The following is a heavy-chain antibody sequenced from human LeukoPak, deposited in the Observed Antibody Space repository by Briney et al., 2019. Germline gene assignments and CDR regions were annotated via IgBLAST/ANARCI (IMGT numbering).Heavy chain of an antibody. CDR1: GDSISSYY. D-gene: IGHD5-18*01. CDR2: IYYSGST. J-gene: IGHJ6*02. Sequence: SETLSLTCTVSGDSISSYYWSWIRQPPGKGLEWIGYIYYSGSTNYNPSLKSRVTISVDTSKNQFSLKLSSVTAADTAVYYCARMPYSYGYLNYYYGMDVWGQGTTVTVSS. CDR3: ARMPYSYGYLNYYYGMDV. V-gene: IGHV4-59*08.